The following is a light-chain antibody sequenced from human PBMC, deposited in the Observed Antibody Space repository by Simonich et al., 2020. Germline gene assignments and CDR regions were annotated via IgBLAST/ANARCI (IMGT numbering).Light chain of an antibody. CDR1: QSLLHSDGKTY. CDR2: EVS. J-gene: IGKJ1*01. Sequence: DIVMTQTPLSLSVTPGQPASISCKSSQSLLHSDGKTYLYWYLQKLGQSPQLLFYEVSNRFSGVPDRFSGSGSGTDFTLKISRVEAEDVGVYYCMQSIQLPRTFGQGTKVEIK. V-gene: IGKV2D-29*02. CDR3: MQSIQLPRT.